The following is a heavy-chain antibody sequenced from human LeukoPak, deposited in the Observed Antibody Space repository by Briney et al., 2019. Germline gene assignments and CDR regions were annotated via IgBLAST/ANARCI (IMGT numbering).Heavy chain of an antibody. D-gene: IGHD6-19*01. CDR1: GGTFSNYA. CDR2: IIPIFGTA. CDR3: ARDGVAVAGY. V-gene: IGHV1-69*06. Sequence: SVKVSCKASGGTFSNYAISWVRQAPGQGLEWMGGIIPIFGTANYAQKFRGRVTITADKSTRTAYMELSSLRSEDTAVYYCARDGVAVAGYWGQGTLVTVSS. J-gene: IGHJ4*02.